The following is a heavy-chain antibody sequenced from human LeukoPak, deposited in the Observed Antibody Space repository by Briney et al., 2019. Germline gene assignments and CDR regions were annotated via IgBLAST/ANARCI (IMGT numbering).Heavy chain of an antibody. CDR1: GGSFSGYY. J-gene: IGHJ4*02. CDR3: ASLSPIVVVVAATPKYLDY. CDR2: INHSGST. D-gene: IGHD2-15*01. V-gene: IGHV4-34*01. Sequence: SETLSLTCAVYGGSFSGYYWSWIRQPPGKGLEWIGEINHSGSTNYNPSLKSRVTISVDTSKNQFSLKLSPATAADTAVYYCASLSPIVVVVAATPKYLDYWGQGTLVTVSS.